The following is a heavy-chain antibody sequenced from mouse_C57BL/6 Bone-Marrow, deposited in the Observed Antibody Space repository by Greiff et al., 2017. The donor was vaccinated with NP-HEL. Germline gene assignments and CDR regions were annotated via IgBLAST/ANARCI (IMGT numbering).Heavy chain of an antibody. V-gene: IGHV1-50*01. CDR1: GYTFTSYW. J-gene: IGHJ3*01. CDR2: IDPSDSYT. CDR3: ARLIYYYGEGFAY. Sequence: QVHVKQSGAELVKPGASVKLSCKASGYTFTSYWMQWVKQRPGQGLEWIGEIDPSDSYTNYNQKFKGKATLTVDTSSSTAYMQLSSLTSEDSAVYYCARLIYYYGEGFAYWGQGTLVTVSA. D-gene: IGHD1-1*01.